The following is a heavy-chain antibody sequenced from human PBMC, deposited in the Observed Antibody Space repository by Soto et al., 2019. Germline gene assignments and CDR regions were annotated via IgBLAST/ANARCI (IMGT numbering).Heavy chain of an antibody. CDR3: ASFRASGTYYLLDD. J-gene: IGHJ4*02. Sequence: DSLQVSCKASGNTFTSYDINWVRQATGHGLEWMGWINPNSGNIGYAQKFQGRVTMTRDTAIRTAYMEVSRLRSDDTAVYYCASFRASGTYYLLDDWGQGTVVSVS. CDR2: INPNSGNI. V-gene: IGHV1-8*01. CDR1: GNTFTSYD. D-gene: IGHD3-10*01.